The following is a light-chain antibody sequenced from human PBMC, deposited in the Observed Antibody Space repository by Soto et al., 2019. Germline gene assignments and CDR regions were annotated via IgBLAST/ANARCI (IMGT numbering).Light chain of an antibody. CDR1: QSISSW. CDR2: DAS. CDR3: QQYNRYPA. J-gene: IGKJ1*01. V-gene: IGKV1-5*01. Sequence: DIQMTQSPSTLFASVGDRVTITCRASQSISSWLAWYQHKPGKAPKLLIYDASSLESGVPSRFSGSGSETEFTLTISSLQPDDLATYYCQQYNRYPAFGQGTRVEIK.